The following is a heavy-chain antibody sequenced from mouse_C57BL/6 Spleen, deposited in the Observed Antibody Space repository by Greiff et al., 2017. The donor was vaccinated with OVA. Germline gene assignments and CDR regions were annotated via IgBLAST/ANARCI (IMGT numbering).Heavy chain of an antibody. CDR1: GYSITSGYY. V-gene: IGHV3-6*01. J-gene: IGHJ3*01. CDR2: ISYDGSN. CDR3: AIGDYPFAY. D-gene: IGHD2-4*01. Sequence: EVQLQESGPGLVKPSQSLSLTCSVTGYSITSGYYWNWIRQFPGNKLEWMGYISYDGSNNYNPSLKNRISITRDTSKNQFFLKLNSVTTEDTATYYCAIGDYPFAYWGQGTLVTVSA.